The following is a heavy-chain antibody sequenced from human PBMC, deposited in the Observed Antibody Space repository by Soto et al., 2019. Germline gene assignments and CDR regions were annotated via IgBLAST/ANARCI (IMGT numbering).Heavy chain of an antibody. CDR3: AKLVEEQMATILDY. D-gene: IGHD5-12*01. J-gene: IGHJ4*02. V-gene: IGHV3-23*01. CDR2: IRASGGST. CDR1: GFPFSSYA. Sequence: PGGSLRLSCATSGFPFSSYAMSWVRQAPGKGLEWVSAIRASGGSTNYADSVKGRFTISRDNSKNTLYLQMNSLRAEDTAVYYCAKLVEEQMATILDYWGQGTLVTVSS.